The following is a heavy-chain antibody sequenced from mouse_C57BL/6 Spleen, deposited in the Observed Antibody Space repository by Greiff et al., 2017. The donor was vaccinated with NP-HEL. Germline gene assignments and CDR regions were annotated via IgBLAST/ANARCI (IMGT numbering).Heavy chain of an antibody. D-gene: IGHD2-5*01. V-gene: IGHV1-19*01. CDR1: GYTFTDYY. CDR3: ARRNYSNWGAMDY. Sequence: EVQLVESGPVLVKPGASVKMSCKASGYTFTDYYMNWVKQSHGKSLEWIGVINPYNGGTSYNQKFKGKATLTVDKSSSTAYMELNSLTSEDSAVYYCARRNYSNWGAMDYWGQGTSVTVSS. J-gene: IGHJ4*01. CDR2: INPYNGGT.